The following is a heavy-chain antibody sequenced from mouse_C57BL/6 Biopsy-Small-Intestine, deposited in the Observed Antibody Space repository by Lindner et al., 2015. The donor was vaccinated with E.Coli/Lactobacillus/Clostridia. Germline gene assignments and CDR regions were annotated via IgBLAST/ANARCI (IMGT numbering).Heavy chain of an antibody. CDR1: GGTFSNSP. Sequence: SVKVSCKASGGTFSNSPINWVRQAPGLGLEWMGRFIPMFDIANYAQKFQGRVTITADKSTATAYMELSSLTSEDTAVYYCARGVREYNLNDGYSFDIWGQGTLVTVSS. CDR3: ARGVREYNLNDGYSFDI. D-gene: IGHD5-2*01. CDR2: FIPMFDIA. V-gene: IGHV1-69*02. J-gene: IGHJ3*01.